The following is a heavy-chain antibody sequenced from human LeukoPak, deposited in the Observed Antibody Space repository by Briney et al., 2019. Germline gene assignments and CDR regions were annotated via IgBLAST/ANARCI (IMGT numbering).Heavy chain of an antibody. V-gene: IGHV3-7*01. Sequence: GGSLRLSCAASGFTFSGYWMSWVCQAPGKGLEWVANIKQDGSERYYVDSVKGRFTISRDNAKNSLFLQMNSLRAEDTAVYYCARDLSPGFRYYGSFFDPWGQGTLVTVSS. CDR3: ARDLSPGFRYYGSFFDP. D-gene: IGHD3-10*01. J-gene: IGHJ5*02. CDR2: IKQDGSER. CDR1: GFTFSGYW.